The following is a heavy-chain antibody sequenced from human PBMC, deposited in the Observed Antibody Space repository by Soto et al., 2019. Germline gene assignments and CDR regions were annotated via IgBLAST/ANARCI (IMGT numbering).Heavy chain of an antibody. V-gene: IGHV3-23*01. CDR1: GFTFSSYA. CDR2: ISGSGGST. CDR3: ATFEYSSSSGY. Sequence: GGSLRLSCAASGFTFSSYAMSWVRQAPGKGLEWVSAISGSGGSTYYADSVKGRFTISRDNSKNTLYLQMNSLRAEDTAVYYCATFEYSSSSGYWGQGTLVTVSS. J-gene: IGHJ4*02. D-gene: IGHD6-6*01.